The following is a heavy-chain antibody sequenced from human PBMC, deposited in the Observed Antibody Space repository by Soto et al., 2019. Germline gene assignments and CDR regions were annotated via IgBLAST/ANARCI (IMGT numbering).Heavy chain of an antibody. V-gene: IGHV4-61*01. Sequence: QVQLQESGPGLVKPSETLSLTCTVSGGSVSSGSYYWSWIRQPPGKGLEWIGYIYYSGSTNYNPSLKSRVTISVGTSKNQFSLKLSSVTAADTAVYYCARLYSGYDYYYYGMDVWGQGTTVTVSS. CDR3: ARLYSGYDYYYYGMDV. D-gene: IGHD5-12*01. CDR2: IYYSGST. CDR1: GGSVSSGSYY. J-gene: IGHJ6*02.